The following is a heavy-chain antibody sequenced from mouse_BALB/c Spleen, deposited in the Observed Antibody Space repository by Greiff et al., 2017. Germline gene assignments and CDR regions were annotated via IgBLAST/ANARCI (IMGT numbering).Heavy chain of an antibody. CDR1: GYSITSGYY. CDR2: ISYDGSN. V-gene: IGHV3-6*02. D-gene: IGHD1-1*01. CDR3: ARYDYGSPWFAY. J-gene: IGHJ3*01. Sequence: ESGPGLVKPSQSLSLTCSVTGYSITSGYYWNWIRQFPGNKLEWMGYISYDGSNNYNPSLKNRISITRDTSKNQFFLKLNSVTTEDTATYYCARYDYGSPWFAYWGQGTLVTVSA.